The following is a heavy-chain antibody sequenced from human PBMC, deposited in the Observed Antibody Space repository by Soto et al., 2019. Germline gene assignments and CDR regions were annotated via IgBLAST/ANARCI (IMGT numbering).Heavy chain of an antibody. V-gene: IGHV1-69*13. CDR3: ARDLEYSSSPDYYYYGMDV. CDR1: GGTFSSYA. Sequence: SVKVSCKASGGTFSSYAISWVRQAPGQGLEWMGGIIPIFGTANYAQKFQGRVTITADESTSTAYMELSSLRSEDTAVYYCARDLEYSSSPDYYYYGMDVWGQGTTVTVSS. D-gene: IGHD6-6*01. J-gene: IGHJ6*02. CDR2: IIPIFGTA.